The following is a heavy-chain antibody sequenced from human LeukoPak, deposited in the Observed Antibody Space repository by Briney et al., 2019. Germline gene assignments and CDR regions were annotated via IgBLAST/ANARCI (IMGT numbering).Heavy chain of an antibody. J-gene: IGHJ5*02. CDR2: ISGGGGST. Sequence: GGSLRLSCAASGFTFSSYAMSWDRQAPGKGLEWVLGISGGGGSTYYADSVRGRFTISRDNSKNTMYLQMNSLRADDTAVYYCAKFDWNDEGWFDPWGQGTLVTVSS. D-gene: IGHD1-1*01. CDR1: GFTFSSYA. CDR3: AKFDWNDEGWFDP. V-gene: IGHV3-23*01.